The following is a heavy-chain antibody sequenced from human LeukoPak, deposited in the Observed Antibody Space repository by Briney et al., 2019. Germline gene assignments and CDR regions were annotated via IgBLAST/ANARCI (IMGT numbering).Heavy chain of an antibody. J-gene: IGHJ4*02. D-gene: IGHD2/OR15-2a*01. Sequence: SETLSLTCTVSGGSISSGDYYWSWIRQPPGKGLEWIGYIYYSGSTYYNPSLKSRVTISVDTSKNQFSLKLSSVTAADTAVYYCARSKEYDYYDYWGQGTLVTVSS. CDR3: ARSKEYDYYDY. V-gene: IGHV4-30-4*01. CDR1: GGSISSGDYY. CDR2: IYYSGST.